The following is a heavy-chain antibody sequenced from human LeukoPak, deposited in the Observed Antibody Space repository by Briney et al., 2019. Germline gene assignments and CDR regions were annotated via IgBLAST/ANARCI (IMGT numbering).Heavy chain of an antibody. CDR2: IIPIFGTA. CDR3: AREGTSDIGSHSFDY. Sequence: SVKVSCKASGGTFSSYAISWVRQAPGQGLEWMGGIIPIFGTANYAQKFQGRVTITADESTSTAYMELSSLRSEDTAVYYCAREGTSDIGSHSFDYWGQGTLVTVSS. CDR1: GGTFSSYA. J-gene: IGHJ4*02. V-gene: IGHV1-69*01. D-gene: IGHD1-26*01.